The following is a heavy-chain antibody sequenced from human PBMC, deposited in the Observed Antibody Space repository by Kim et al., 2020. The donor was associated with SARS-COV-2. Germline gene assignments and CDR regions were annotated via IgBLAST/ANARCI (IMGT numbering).Heavy chain of an antibody. Sequence: GGSLRLSCTPSGFTFSNYDMHWVRQAPGKGLEWMARISSDGSSESYADSVKGRFSISRDNSRNTLFLQMYSLTLDDTAVYYCAKVAGIQSLLIAVWGHGTTGTVSS. J-gene: IGHJ6*02. D-gene: IGHD3-16*01. CDR2: ISSDGSSE. CDR3: AKVAGIQSLLIAV. CDR1: GFTFSNYD. V-gene: IGHV3-30*18.